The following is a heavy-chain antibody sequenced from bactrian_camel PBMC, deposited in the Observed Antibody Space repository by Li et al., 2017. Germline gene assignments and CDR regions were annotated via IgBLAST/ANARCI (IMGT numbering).Heavy chain of an antibody. Sequence: HVQLVESGGGSVQAGGSLRLSCAASGDIDASNCMGWFRQVPGKEREGVAAIDDDGSTTYADSVKGRFTISKDNAKNTVYLQMNSLKREDTAMYYCAADLVDRWFERLGRGQGTQVTVS. V-gene: IGHV3S53*01. CDR2: IDDDGST. J-gene: IGHJ4*01. CDR3: AADLVDRWFERLG. CDR1: GDIDASNC. D-gene: IGHD4*01.